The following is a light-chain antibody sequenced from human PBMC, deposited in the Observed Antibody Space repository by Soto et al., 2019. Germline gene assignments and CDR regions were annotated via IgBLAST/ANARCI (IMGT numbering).Light chain of an antibody. CDR2: KAS. CDR1: ESIKTW. J-gene: IGKJ2*01. Sequence: DIQMTQSPSTLSASVGDRVTITCRASESIKTWLAWYQQRPGKAPNLLIYKASSLQSGVSSRFSGSGSGTEFTLIISSLQPDDSETYYCQQYNVYPYTFGQGTKVQI. CDR3: QQYNVYPYT. V-gene: IGKV1-5*03.